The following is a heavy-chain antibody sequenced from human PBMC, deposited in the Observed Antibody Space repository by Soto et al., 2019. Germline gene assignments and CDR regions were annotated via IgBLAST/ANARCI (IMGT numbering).Heavy chain of an antibody. CDR3: ARDQGSTSCYVADGVGRVCAFDI. D-gene: IGHD2-2*01. Sequence: GGSLRLSCAASGFTFSSYSMNWVRQAPGKGLEWVSSISSSSSYIYYADSVKGRFTISRDNAKNSLYLQMNSLRAEDTAVYYCARDQGSTSCYVADGVGRVCAFDIWGQGTMVTVSS. CDR2: ISSSSSYI. CDR1: GFTFSSYS. V-gene: IGHV3-21*01. J-gene: IGHJ3*02.